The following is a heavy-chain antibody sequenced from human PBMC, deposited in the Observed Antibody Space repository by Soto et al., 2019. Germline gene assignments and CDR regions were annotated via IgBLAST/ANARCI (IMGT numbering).Heavy chain of an antibody. V-gene: IGHV3-23*01. J-gene: IGHJ4*02. D-gene: IGHD6-13*01. CDR1: GFTFSSYA. CDR2: ISGSGGST. Sequence: PGGSLRLSCAASGFTFSSYAMSWVRQAPGKGLEWVSTISGSGGSTYYADSVRGRFTISRDNSKNTLFLQMNSLRAEDTAVYYCANPPPGIAAAGIGPPYYFDYWGQGTLVTVSS. CDR3: ANPPPGIAAAGIGPPYYFDY.